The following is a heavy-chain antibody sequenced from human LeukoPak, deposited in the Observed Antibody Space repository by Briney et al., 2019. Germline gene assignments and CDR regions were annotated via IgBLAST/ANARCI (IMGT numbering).Heavy chain of an antibody. V-gene: IGHV3-21*04. D-gene: IGHD3-10*01. J-gene: IGHJ6*02. CDR2: INTFTAEI. CDR3: AREWEGGYYRRYGLDV. CDR1: GFRFSAYG. Sequence: PGGSLRLSCAASGFRFSAYGMHWVRQAPGKGLEWVSCINTFTAEIFYADSVKGRFTISRDNAKNSLYLQMNSLRAEDTAVYYCAREWEGGYYRRYGLDVWGQGTTVTVSS.